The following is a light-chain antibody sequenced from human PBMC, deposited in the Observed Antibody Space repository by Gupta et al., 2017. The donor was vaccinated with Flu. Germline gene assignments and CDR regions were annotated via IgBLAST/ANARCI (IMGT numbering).Light chain of an antibody. CDR1: SLRSFY. J-gene: IGLJ3*02. V-gene: IGLV3-19*01. CDR2: GEN. CDR3: NSRDSSGNHLWV. Sequence: SSELTQDPAVSVALGQTVRIRCQGDSLRSFYASWYQQTPGQAPVLVIYGENKRPSGIPDRFSGSRSGNTASLTITGAQAEDEGDYYCNSRDSSGNHLWVFGGGTKLTVL.